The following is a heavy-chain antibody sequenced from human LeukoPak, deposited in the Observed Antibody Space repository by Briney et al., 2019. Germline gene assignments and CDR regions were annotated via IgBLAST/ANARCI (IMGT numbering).Heavy chain of an antibody. J-gene: IGHJ4*02. D-gene: IGHD2-2*01. CDR2: ISSSSSYI. CDR3: ARAPLVVPAAMIPYYFDY. Sequence: GGSLRLSCAASGFTFSSYSMSWVRQAPGKGLEWVSSISSSSSYIYYADSAKGRFTISRDNAKNSLYLQMNSLRAEDTAVYYCARAPLVVPAAMIPYYFDYWGQGTLVTVSS. V-gene: IGHV3-21*01. CDR1: GFTFSSYS.